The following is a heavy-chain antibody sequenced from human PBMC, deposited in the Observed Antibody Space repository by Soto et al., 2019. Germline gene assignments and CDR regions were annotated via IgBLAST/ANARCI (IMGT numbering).Heavy chain of an antibody. V-gene: IGHV4-59*01. CDR2: VYYTGST. CDR3: ARSVAVPGAHIDY. Sequence: SETLSLTCSVSGGSISGSYWSWIRQSLGKGLEWLGYVYYTGSTNYSPSLRSRVSISVDTSKNEFSLRLSSVTAADTAVYFCARSVAVPGAHIDYWGQGTQVTVSS. D-gene: IGHD6-19*01. J-gene: IGHJ4*02. CDR1: GGSISGSY.